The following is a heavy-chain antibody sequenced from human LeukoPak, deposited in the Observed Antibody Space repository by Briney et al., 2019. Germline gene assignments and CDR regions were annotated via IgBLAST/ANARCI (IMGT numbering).Heavy chain of an antibody. Sequence: GGSLRLSCAASGFTFSNWAMSWVRQAPGKGLEWVSAISGSGGSTYYADSVKGRFTISRDNSKNTLYLQMNSLRAEDAAVYYCAKVSSSSWVDYWGQGTLVTVSS. J-gene: IGHJ4*02. D-gene: IGHD6-13*01. V-gene: IGHV3-23*01. CDR1: GFTFSNWA. CDR3: AKVSSSSWVDY. CDR2: ISGSGGST.